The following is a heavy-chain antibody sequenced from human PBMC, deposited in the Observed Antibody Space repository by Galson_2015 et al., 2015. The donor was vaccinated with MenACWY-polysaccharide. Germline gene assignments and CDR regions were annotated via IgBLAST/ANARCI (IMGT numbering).Heavy chain of an antibody. V-gene: IGHV3-30-3*01. CDR3: ARDLSGFGAFGI. Sequence: SLRLSCAVSGFTFSTTSYALPWFRPAPGKGLEWVAIISDDGGVKYYADSVKGRFTISRDNSKNTLYLQMSSLRPEDTALYYCARDLSGFGAFGIWGQGAMVTVSS. CDR2: ISDDGGVK. CDR1: GFTFSTTSYA. D-gene: IGHD3-22*01. J-gene: IGHJ3*02.